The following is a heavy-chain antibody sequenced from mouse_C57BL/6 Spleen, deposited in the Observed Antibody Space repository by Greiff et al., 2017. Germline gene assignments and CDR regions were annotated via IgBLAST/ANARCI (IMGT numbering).Heavy chain of an antibody. V-gene: IGHV1-59*01. CDR3: ARGAYDYDGAWSAY. CDR2: IDPSDSYT. CDR1: GYTFTSYW. J-gene: IGHJ3*01. Sequence: VQLQQPGAELVRPGTSVKLSCKASGYTFTSYWMHWVKQRPGQGLEWIGVIDPSDSYTNYNQKFKGKATLTVDTSSSTAYMQLSSLTSEDSAVYYCARGAYDYDGAWSAYWGQGTLVTVSA. D-gene: IGHD2-4*01.